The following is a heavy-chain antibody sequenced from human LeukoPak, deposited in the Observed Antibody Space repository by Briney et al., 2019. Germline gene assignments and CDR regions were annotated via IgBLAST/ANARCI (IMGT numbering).Heavy chain of an antibody. CDR3: ARDRRGRGRVTYYFDY. Sequence: GASVKVSCKASGYTFTSYGISWVRQAPGQGLEWMGWISAYNGNTNYAQKLQGRVTMTTDTSTSTAYMELRSLRSDDTAVYYCARDRRGRGRVTYYFDYWGQGTLVTVSS. CDR2: ISAYNGNT. V-gene: IGHV1-18*01. J-gene: IGHJ4*02. D-gene: IGHD2-21*02. CDR1: GYTFTSYG.